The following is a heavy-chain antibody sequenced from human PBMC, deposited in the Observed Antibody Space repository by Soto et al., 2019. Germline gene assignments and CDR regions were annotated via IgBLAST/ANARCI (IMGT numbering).Heavy chain of an antibody. Sequence: PGGSLRLSCAASGFTFSSYSMNWVRQAPGKGLEWVSSISSSSSYIYYADSVKGRFTISRDNAKNSLYLQMNSLGAEDTAVYYCARSLSSSHGAYYYYGMDVWGQGTTVTVSS. CDR1: GFTFSSYS. V-gene: IGHV3-21*01. CDR3: ARSLSSSHGAYYYYGMDV. J-gene: IGHJ6*02. D-gene: IGHD6-13*01. CDR2: ISSSSSYI.